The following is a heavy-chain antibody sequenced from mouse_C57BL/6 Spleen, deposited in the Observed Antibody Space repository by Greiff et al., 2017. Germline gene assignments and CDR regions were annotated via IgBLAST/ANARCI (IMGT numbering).Heavy chain of an antibody. V-gene: IGHV1-4*01. J-gene: IGHJ2*01. CDR3: ARGDYDYFDY. CDR2: INPSSGYT. CDR1: GYTFTSYT. D-gene: IGHD2-4*01. Sequence: QVQLQQPGAELARPGASVKMSCKASGYTFTSYTMHWVKQRPGQGLEWIGYINPSSGYTKYNQKFKDKATLTADKSSSTAYMQLSSLTSEDSAVYYCARGDYDYFDYWGQGTTLTVSS.